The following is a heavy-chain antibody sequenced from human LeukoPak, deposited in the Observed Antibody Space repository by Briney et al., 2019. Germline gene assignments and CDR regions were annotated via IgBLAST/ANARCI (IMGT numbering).Heavy chain of an antibody. CDR3: AKSPRRPAATFYYYYGMDV. V-gene: IGHV3-23*01. D-gene: IGHD2-2*01. J-gene: IGHJ6*02. CDR2: ISGSGGST. CDR1: GFTFSSYA. Sequence: HPGGSLRLSCAASGFTFSSYAMSWVRQAPGKGLEWVSAISGSGGSTYYADSVKGRFTISRDNSKNTLYLQMNSLRAEDTAVYYCAKSPRRPAATFYYYYGMDVWGQGTTVTVSS.